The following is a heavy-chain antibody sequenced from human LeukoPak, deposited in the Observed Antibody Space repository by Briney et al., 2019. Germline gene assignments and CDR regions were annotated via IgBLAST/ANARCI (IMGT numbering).Heavy chain of an antibody. CDR3: AKDMFRRYIVVGSFDY. V-gene: IGHV3-30*18. J-gene: IGHJ4*02. D-gene: IGHD2-21*01. Sequence: GGSLRLSCAASGFTFSSYGMHWVRQAPGKGLEWVAVISYDGSNKYYADSVKGRFTISRDNSKNTLYLQMNSLRAEDTAVYYCAKDMFRRYIVVGSFDYWGQGTLVTVSS. CDR2: ISYDGSNK. CDR1: GFTFSSYG.